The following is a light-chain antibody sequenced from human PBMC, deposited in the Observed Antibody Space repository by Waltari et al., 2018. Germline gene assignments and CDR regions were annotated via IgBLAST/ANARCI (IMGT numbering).Light chain of an antibody. Sequence: DIQMTQSPSSLSAFVGDRVTITCRASQVIDTYLAWYQQKRGMPPKLLIDGASTMQSGVPLRFSGSGSGTDFTLTITSLQPEDAATYYCQRYGGVPWTFGQGTKVEIK. CDR2: GAS. V-gene: IGKV1-27*01. CDR3: QRYGGVPWT. J-gene: IGKJ1*01. CDR1: QVIDTY.